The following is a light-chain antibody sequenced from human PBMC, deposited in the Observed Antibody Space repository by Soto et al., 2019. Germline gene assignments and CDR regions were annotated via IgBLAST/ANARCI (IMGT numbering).Light chain of an antibody. V-gene: IGLV1-51*01. CDR1: NSNIGRTY. J-gene: IGLJ3*02. CDR3: GTWHNSVSWV. CDR2: DNN. Sequence: QSVLTQPPSVSAAPGQKVTISCSGSNSNIGRTYVSWYQQLPGTAPKLLIYDNNKRPSGIPDRFSGSKSGTSATLGISGLQTGDEADYYCGTWHNSVSWVFGGGTKVTVL.